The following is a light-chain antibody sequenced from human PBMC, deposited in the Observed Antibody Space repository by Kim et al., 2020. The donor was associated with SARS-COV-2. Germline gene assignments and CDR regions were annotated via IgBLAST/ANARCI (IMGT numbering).Light chain of an antibody. CDR1: QSLSNN. CDR2: RAS. Sequence: EIVMTQSPGTLSVSQGERATLSCRASQSLSNNLAWYQQKPGQAPSLLIYRASTRATGIPVRFSGSGSGTEFTLTISSLQSEDFAVYYCQQYNSWPRTFGQGTKVDIK. V-gene: IGKV3-15*01. CDR3: QQYNSWPRT. J-gene: IGKJ1*01.